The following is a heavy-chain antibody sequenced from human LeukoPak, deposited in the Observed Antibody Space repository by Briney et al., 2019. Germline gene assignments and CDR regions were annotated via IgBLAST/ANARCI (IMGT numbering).Heavy chain of an antibody. Sequence: ASVKVSCKASGYTFTSYYMHWVRQAPGQGLEWMGIINPSGGSTSYAQKFQGRVTITRDTSTSTVYMELSSLRSEDTAVYYCARGDLEGLGYGYGFVAFDIWGQGTMVTVSS. J-gene: IGHJ3*02. CDR2: INPSGGST. V-gene: IGHV1-46*01. D-gene: IGHD5-18*01. CDR1: GYTFTSYY. CDR3: ARGDLEGLGYGYGFVAFDI.